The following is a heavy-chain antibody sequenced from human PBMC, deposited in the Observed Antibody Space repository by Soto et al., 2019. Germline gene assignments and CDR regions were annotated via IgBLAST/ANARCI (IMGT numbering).Heavy chain of an antibody. J-gene: IGHJ3*02. Sequence: GGSLRLSCAASGFTFSSYGMHWVRQAPGKGLEWVAVIWYDGSNKYYADSVKGRLTISRDNSKNTLYLQMNSLRAEDTAVYYCASSSGYVGSGDDAFDIWGQGTMVTVSS. CDR2: IWYDGSNK. V-gene: IGHV3-33*01. CDR3: ASSSGYVGSGDDAFDI. D-gene: IGHD5-12*01. CDR1: GFTFSSYG.